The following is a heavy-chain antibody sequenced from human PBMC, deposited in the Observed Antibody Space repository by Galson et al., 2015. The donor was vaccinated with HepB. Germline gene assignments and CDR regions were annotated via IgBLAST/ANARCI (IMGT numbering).Heavy chain of an antibody. CDR2: IYTSGST. V-gene: IGHV4-61*02. D-gene: IGHD3-3*01. CDR3: AREPLRFLRVPDFDAFDI. CDR1: GGSISSGSYY. Sequence: TLSLTCTVSGGSISSGSYYWSWIRQPAGKGLEWIGRIYTSGSTNYNPSLKSRVTMSVDTSKNQFSLKLSSVTAADTAVYYCAREPLRFLRVPDFDAFDIWGQGTMVTVSS. J-gene: IGHJ3*02.